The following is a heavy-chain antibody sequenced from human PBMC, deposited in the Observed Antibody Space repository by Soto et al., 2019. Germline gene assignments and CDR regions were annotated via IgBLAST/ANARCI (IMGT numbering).Heavy chain of an antibody. CDR1: GYTFTGQY. D-gene: IGHD3-10*01. V-gene: IGHV1-2*02. CDR2: INPYSGTT. CDR3: ARGQDMGTYSRVLAY. Sequence: ASVKVSCKTSGYTFTGQYVHWVRLAPGQGLEWMGCINPYSGTTNYGENFEGRVTVTRDTSLSTVYMELDRLRSDDTAVYYCARGQDMGTYSRVLAYWGQGTLVTVYS. J-gene: IGHJ4*02.